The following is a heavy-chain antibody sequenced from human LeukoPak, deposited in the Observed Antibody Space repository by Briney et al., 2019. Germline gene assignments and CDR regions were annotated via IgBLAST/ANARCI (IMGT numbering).Heavy chain of an antibody. D-gene: IGHD5-12*01. CDR1: GFTVSSNY. CDR2: IYSGGST. Sequence: PGGSLRLSCAASGFTVSSNYMSWVRQAPGKGLEWVSVIYSGGSTYYADSVKGRFTISRDNSKNTLYLQMNSLRAEDTAVYYCAKEAVDIVATIRHYYYYMDVWGKGTTVTVSS. J-gene: IGHJ6*03. CDR3: AKEAVDIVATIRHYYYYMDV. V-gene: IGHV3-66*01.